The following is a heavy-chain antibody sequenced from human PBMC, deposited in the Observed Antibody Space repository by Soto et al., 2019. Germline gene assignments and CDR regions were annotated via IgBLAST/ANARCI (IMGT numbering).Heavy chain of an antibody. Sequence: QVQLQESGPGLVKPSQTLSLTCTVSGGSITSGGYYWSWIRQHPGKGLEWIGSIYYSGSTYYNPSLKSRLTISLDTSKHQFSLRLSSVTAADTAVYYCARLEIDYDDSSDYRVGGLSDYWGQGSLVHVSS. D-gene: IGHD3-22*01. CDR1: GGSITSGGYY. V-gene: IGHV4-31*03. CDR3: ARLEIDYDDSSDYRVGGLSDY. J-gene: IGHJ4*02. CDR2: IYYSGST.